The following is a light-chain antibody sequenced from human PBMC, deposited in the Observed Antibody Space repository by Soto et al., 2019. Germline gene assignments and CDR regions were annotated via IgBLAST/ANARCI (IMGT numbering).Light chain of an antibody. J-gene: IGKJ1*01. CDR1: QIVSSY. CDR3: QQYGSSPT. V-gene: IGKV3-20*01. Sequence: EIVLTQSPATLSLSPGERSTLSVRASQIVSSYLAWYQQKPGQAPRLLIYDASNRATGIPARFSGSGSGTDFTLTISRLEPEDFAVYYCQQYGSSPTFGQGTKVDIK. CDR2: DAS.